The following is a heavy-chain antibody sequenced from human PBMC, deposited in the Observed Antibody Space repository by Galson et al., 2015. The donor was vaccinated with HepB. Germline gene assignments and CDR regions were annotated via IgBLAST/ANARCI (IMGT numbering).Heavy chain of an antibody. CDR2: ISGSGRRR. CDR1: GFTFSSYA. V-gene: IGHV3-23*01. CDR3: ARDANFRDSTIYYDVFDT. D-gene: IGHD2-21*01. Sequence: SLRLSCAASGFTFSSYAITWVRQAPGKGLHWVSTISGSGRRRYYVDSVKGRFSISRDNAKNSLFLEMNSLRAGDTAVYYCARDANFRDSTIYYDVFDTWGQGTTVTVSS. J-gene: IGHJ3*02.